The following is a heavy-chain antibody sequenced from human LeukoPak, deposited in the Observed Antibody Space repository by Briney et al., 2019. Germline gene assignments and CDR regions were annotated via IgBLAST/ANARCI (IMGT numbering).Heavy chain of an antibody. CDR3: ARVRGGSYYEHYYYGMDV. CDR2: IYYSGST. Sequence: SETLSFTCTVSGGSISSYYWSWIRRPPGKGLEWIGYIYYSGSTNYNPSLKSRVTISVGTSKNQFSLKLSSVTAADTAVYYCARVRGGSYYEHYYYGMDVWGQGTTVTVSS. V-gene: IGHV4-59*01. CDR1: GGSISSYY. D-gene: IGHD1-26*01. J-gene: IGHJ6*02.